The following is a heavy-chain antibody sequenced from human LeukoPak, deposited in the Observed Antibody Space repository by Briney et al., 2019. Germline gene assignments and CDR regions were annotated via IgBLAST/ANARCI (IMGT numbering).Heavy chain of an antibody. V-gene: IGHV1-69*02. J-gene: IGHJ4*02. CDR3: ARSRYYYDSSGYISFDY. Sequence: ASVKVSCKASGGTFSSYTISWVRQALGQGLEWMGRIIPILGIANYAQKFQGRSTITAAKSTSTAYMELNSLRSEDTAVYYCARSRYYYDSSGYISFDYWGQGTLVSVSS. D-gene: IGHD3-22*01. CDR2: IIPILGIA. CDR1: GGTFSSYT.